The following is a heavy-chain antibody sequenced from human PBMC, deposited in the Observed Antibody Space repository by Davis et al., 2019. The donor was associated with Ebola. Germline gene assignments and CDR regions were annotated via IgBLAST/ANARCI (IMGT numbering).Heavy chain of an antibody. J-gene: IGHJ4*02. CDR2: IYSGGST. Sequence: GESLKISCAASGFTVSSNYMNWVRQAPGKGLEWVSVIYSGGSTYYADSVKGRFTISRDNSRNTLYLQMSSVRAEDTAVYYCAREAGTTDYFDYWGQGTLVTVSS. CDR3: AREAGTTDYFDY. D-gene: IGHD1-7*01. CDR1: GFTVSSNY. V-gene: IGHV3-53*01.